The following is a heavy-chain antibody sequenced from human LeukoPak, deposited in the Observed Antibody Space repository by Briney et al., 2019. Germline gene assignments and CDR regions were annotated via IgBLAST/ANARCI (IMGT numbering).Heavy chain of an antibody. CDR1: GFTFNSYW. V-gene: IGHV3-7*05. CDR3: ARYSGNQYSFHY. Sequence: GGSLRLSCAASGFTFNSYWMNWVRQAPGKGLEWVANIKEDGSEKYYVDSVKGRLTISRDNAEKTLYLQMNSLRAEDTAVYYCARYSGNQYSFHYWGQGTLVTVSS. CDR2: IKEDGSEK. J-gene: IGHJ4*02. D-gene: IGHD5-12*01.